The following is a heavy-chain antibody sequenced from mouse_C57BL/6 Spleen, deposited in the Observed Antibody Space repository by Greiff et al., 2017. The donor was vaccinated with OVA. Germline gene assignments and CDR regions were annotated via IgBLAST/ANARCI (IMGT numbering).Heavy chain of an antibody. CDR2: IDPANGNT. Sequence: VQLQQSVAELVRPGASVKLSCTASGFNIKNTYMPWVKPRPEQGLEWIGRIDPANGNTKYAPKFQGKATITADTSSNTAYLQLSSLTSEDTAIYYCASALYYYGGDYDAMDYCGQGTSVTVSS. CDR3: ASALYYYGGDYDAMDY. D-gene: IGHD1-1*01. J-gene: IGHJ4*01. CDR1: GFNIKNTY. V-gene: IGHV14-3*01.